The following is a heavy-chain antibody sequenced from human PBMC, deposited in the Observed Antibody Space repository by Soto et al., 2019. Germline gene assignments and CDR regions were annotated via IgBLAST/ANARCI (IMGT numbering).Heavy chain of an antibody. CDR1: GFTFSSYD. CDR3: ARDSSIKLLWYGETGPDYYGMDV. CDR2: IGTAGDT. D-gene: IGHD3-10*01. J-gene: IGHJ6*01. V-gene: IGHV3-13*01. Sequence: ARGSLRLSCAASGFTFSSYDMHWVRQATGKGLEWVSAIGTAGDTYYPGSVKGRFNISRENAKNSLYLQMNSLRAEDTAVYYCARDSSIKLLWYGETGPDYYGMDVWGQGTTVTVSS.